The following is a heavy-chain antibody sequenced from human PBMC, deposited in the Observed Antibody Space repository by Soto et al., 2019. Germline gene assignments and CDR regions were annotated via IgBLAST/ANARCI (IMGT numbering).Heavy chain of an antibody. V-gene: IGHV3-74*01. CDR3: ARAMGDSWWRDRFDI. D-gene: IGHD2-8*02. Sequence: EVQLVESGGALVQPGGSLGPSCAASGFSFSNYWMHWVRQPPGKGLVWVSRINSDETTITYADYVKGRFTISRDNAKNSLCLQMNGLRAEDAAVYYWARAMGDSWWRDRFDIWGQGTMVTVAS. CDR2: INSDETTI. CDR1: GFSFSNYW. J-gene: IGHJ3*02.